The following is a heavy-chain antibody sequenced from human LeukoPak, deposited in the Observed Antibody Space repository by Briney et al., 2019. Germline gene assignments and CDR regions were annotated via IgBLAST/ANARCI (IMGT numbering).Heavy chain of an antibody. CDR2: IYSGGST. V-gene: IGHV3-66*01. Sequence: GGSLRLSCAASGFTVSSNYMSWVRQAPGKGLEWVSVIYSGGSTYYADSVKGRFTISRDNSKNTLYLQTNSLRAEDTAVYYCARDFWSGYPTGYWGQGTLVTVSS. CDR1: GFTVSSNY. J-gene: IGHJ4*02. CDR3: ARDFWSGYPTGY. D-gene: IGHD3-3*01.